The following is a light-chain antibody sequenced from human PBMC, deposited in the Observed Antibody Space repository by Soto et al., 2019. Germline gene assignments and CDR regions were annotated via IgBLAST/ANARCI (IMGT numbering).Light chain of an antibody. CDR3: QQYNSYLYT. Sequence: DIQMTQSPSSLSASVGDRVTITCRASQSISSYLNWYQQKPGKAPKLLIHAASSLQSGAPSRFSGSGSGTDFTLTISSLQPEDFATYYCQQYNSYLYTFGQGTKLEIK. V-gene: IGKV1-39*01. J-gene: IGKJ2*01. CDR2: AAS. CDR1: QSISSY.